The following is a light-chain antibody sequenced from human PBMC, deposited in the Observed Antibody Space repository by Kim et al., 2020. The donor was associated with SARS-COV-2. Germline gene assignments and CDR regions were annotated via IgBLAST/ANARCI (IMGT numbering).Light chain of an antibody. J-gene: IGLJ3*02. CDR2: DVT. V-gene: IGLV2-14*04. CDR1: SGDVGGYNF. Sequence: GPSITFSSTSTSGDVGGYNFGSWYQQHPGKAPKLMIYDVTKRPSGVSNRFSGSKSGNTASLTISGLQAEDEADYYCSSYTTISTWVFGGGTQLTVL. CDR3: SSYTTISTWV.